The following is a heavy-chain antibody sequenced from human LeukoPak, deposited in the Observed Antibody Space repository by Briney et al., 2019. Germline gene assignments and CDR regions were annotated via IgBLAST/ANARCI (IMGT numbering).Heavy chain of an antibody. CDR1: GFTFSSYS. CDR3: ARVMAFTYADILTGYPSHGMDV. CDR2: ISSSSSYI. Sequence: PGGSLRLSCAASGFTFSSYSMNWVRQAPGKGLEWVSSISSSSSYIYYADSVKGRFTIPRDNAKNSLYLQMNSLRAEDTAVYYCARVMAFTYADILTGYPSHGMDVWGQGTTVTVSS. V-gene: IGHV3-21*01. J-gene: IGHJ6*02. D-gene: IGHD3-9*01.